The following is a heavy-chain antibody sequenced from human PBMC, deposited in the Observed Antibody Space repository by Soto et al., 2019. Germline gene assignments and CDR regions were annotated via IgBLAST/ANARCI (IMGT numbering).Heavy chain of an antibody. CDR3: AKDNLNYYDSSGYPGV. J-gene: IGHJ4*02. V-gene: IGHV3-23*01. CDR1: GFTFSSYA. D-gene: IGHD3-22*01. CDR2: ISGSGGST. Sequence: EVQVLESGGGLVQPGGSLRLSCAASGFTFSSYAMSWVRQAPGKGLEWVSAISGSGGSTYYADSVKGRFTISRDNSKNTLYLQMNSLRAEDTAVYYCAKDNLNYYDSSGYPGVWGQGTLVTVSS.